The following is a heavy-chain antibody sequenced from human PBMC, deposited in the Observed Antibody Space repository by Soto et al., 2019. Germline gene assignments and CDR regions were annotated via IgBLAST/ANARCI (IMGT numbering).Heavy chain of an antibody. CDR1: GGTFSSYA. Sequence: SVKVSCKASGGTFSSYAISWVRQAPGQGLEWMGGIIPIFGTANYAQKFQGRVTITADESTSTAYMELSSLRSEDTAVYYRARDRTDYYYYGMDVWGQGTTVTVSS. V-gene: IGHV1-69*13. CDR2: IIPIFGTA. J-gene: IGHJ6*02. CDR3: ARDRTDYYYYGMDV.